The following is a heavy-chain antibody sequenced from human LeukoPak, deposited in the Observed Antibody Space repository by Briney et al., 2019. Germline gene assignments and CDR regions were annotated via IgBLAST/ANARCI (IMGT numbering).Heavy chain of an antibody. CDR1: GSTLTSYA. Sequence: PGGSLRPSGAASGSTLTSYAMSWVRQAPGKGLDWVSSFSGTDGSTSYADSVKGRFTTSIDISKTPPYFQMTGRRAEATAVHFCAKSSTVWHGRNNGTWGQVVLVTV. CDR2: FSGTDGST. J-gene: IGHJ5*02. V-gene: IGHV3-23*01. D-gene: IGHD6-13*01. CDR3: AKSSTVWHGRNNGT.